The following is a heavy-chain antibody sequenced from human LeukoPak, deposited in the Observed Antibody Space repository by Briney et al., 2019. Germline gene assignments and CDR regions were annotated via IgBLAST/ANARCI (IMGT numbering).Heavy chain of an antibody. CDR2: LTPSGSST. CDR1: GFTFSSYG. V-gene: IGHV3-23*01. Sequence: GGSLRLSCAASGFTFSSYGMSWVRQAPGKGLEWVSALTPSGSSTYYADSVKGRFTISRDNSKNTLYLQMNSLRAEDTAVYYCAKSGSYGSGSYYNVAIYYYYYYMDVWGKGTTVTISS. J-gene: IGHJ6*03. D-gene: IGHD3-10*01. CDR3: AKSGSYGSGSYYNVAIYYYYYYMDV.